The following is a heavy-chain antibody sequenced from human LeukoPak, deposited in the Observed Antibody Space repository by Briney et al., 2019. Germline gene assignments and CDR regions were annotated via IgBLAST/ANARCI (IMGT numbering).Heavy chain of an antibody. CDR3: AREGELGEAFDI. V-gene: IGHV3-21*01. CDR2: IGTRSSSI. Sequence: GGSLRLSCAASGFTLSGYAMNWVRQAPGKGLEWVSSIGTRSSSIYYADSVKGRFTISRDNAKSSLYLQMISLRAEDTAAYYCAREGELGEAFDIWGQGTMVTVSS. CDR1: GFTLSGYA. D-gene: IGHD1-26*01. J-gene: IGHJ3*02.